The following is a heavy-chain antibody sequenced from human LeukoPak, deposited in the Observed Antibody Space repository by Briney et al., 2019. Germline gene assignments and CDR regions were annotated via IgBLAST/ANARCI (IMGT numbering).Heavy chain of an antibody. CDR2: IYYSGST. D-gene: IGHD3-10*01. Sequence: SETLSLTCSVSGVSISSGSNYWGWIRQPPGKGLEWIGNIYYSGSTYYKPSLKSRVTISVDTSKNQFSLKLSSVTAADTAVYYCAGLYGSGSYYGYWGQGTLVTVSS. J-gene: IGHJ4*02. CDR1: GVSISSGSNY. V-gene: IGHV4-39*01. CDR3: AGLYGSGSYYGY.